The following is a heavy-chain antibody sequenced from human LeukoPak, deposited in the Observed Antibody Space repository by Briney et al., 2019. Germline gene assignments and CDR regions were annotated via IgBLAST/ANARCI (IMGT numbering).Heavy chain of an antibody. CDR1: GFSFSTYG. D-gene: IGHD5-12*01. V-gene: IGHV3-23*01. J-gene: IGHJ2*01. CDR2: FGDTGMP. Sequence: GPLRLSCVASGFSFSTYGMTWVRQAPGKGLEWVSGFGDTGMPHYRDSVKGRFSISRDNSKNTFYLQMNSLRAEDTAIYYCARWDGYGDLWGRGTLVTVSS. CDR3: ARWDGYGDL.